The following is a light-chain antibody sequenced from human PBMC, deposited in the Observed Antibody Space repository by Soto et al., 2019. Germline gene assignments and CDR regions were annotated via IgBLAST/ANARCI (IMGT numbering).Light chain of an antibody. CDR3: QQYNNWLT. Sequence: EIVMTQSPATLSVSPGERATLSCRAIQRVSGNLAWYQQKPGQAPRLLIYGASTRATGIPARFSGSGSGTEFTLTISSLQSEDFAVYYCQQYNNWLTFGGGTKVEIK. V-gene: IGKV3-15*01. J-gene: IGKJ4*01. CDR2: GAS. CDR1: QRVSGN.